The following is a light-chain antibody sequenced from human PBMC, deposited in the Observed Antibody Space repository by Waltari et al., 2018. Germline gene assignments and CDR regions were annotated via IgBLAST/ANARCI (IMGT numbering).Light chain of an antibody. CDR2: GAS. CDR1: QSVSSSY. Sequence: DIVLTQSPGTLPLSPGESATLSCRASQSVSSSYLAWYQQKPGQAPRLLIYGASSRATGIPDRFSGSGSGTDFTLTISRLEPEDFAVYYCQQYGSSPWTFGQGTKVEIK. V-gene: IGKV3-20*01. J-gene: IGKJ1*01. CDR3: QQYGSSPWT.